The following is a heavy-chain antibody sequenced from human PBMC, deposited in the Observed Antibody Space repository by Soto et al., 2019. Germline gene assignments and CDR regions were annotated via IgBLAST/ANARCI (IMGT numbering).Heavy chain of an antibody. CDR2: ISYEEINNK. CDR3: AKGCCSGPSCYRGYGMDV. J-gene: IGHJ6*02. CDR1: GFSFRNYG. Sequence: GGSLRLSCVASGFSFRNYGMHWVRQAPGKGLEWVAVISYEEINNKNYADSVKGRFTISRDNSENTLYLQMDSLRAEDTAVYYCAKGCCSGPSCYRGYGMDVWGQGTTVTVSS. D-gene: IGHD2-2*01. V-gene: IGHV3-30*18.